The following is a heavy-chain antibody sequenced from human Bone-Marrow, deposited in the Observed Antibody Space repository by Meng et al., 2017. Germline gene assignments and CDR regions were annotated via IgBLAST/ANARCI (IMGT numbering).Heavy chain of an antibody. V-gene: IGHV1-69*05. J-gene: IGHJ4*02. CDR1: GGTFSSYS. CDR3: ARAISGSGYYFDY. D-gene: IGHD1-26*01. CDR2: IIPIFGTA. Sequence: SVKVPCKASGGTFSSYSISWVRQAPGQGLEWMGGIIPIFGTANYAQKFQGRVTITTDESKSTAYMELSSLRSEDTAVYYCARAISGSGYYFDYWGQGTLVTVSS.